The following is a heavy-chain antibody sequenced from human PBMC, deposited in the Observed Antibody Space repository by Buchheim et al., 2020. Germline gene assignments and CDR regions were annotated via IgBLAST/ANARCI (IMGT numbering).Heavy chain of an antibody. D-gene: IGHD1-26*01. J-gene: IGHJ4*02. Sequence: EVQLVESGGGLVQPGGSLRLSCAASGFTFSSYWMSWVRQAPGKGLEWVANIKQGGSEKYYVESVRGRFTISRDNAKNSLYLQMNSLRAEDTAVYYCARGAPIGGEWELPYYFDYWGQGTL. CDR3: ARGAPIGGEWELPYYFDY. CDR2: IKQGGSEK. V-gene: IGHV3-7*01. CDR1: GFTFSSYW.